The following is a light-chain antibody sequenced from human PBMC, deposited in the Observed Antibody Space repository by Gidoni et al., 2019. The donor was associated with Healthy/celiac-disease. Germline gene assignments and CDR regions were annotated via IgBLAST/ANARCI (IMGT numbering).Light chain of an antibody. J-gene: IGKJ1*01. Sequence: AIRMTQSPSSFSASTGDRVTITCRASQGISSYFACDQQKAGKAPKLLIYAASTLQSGVPSRFSGSGSGTDFTLTISCLQSEDFATYYCQQYYSYPWTFGQGTKVEIK. CDR2: AAS. V-gene: IGKV1-8*01. CDR3: QQYYSYPWT. CDR1: QGISSY.